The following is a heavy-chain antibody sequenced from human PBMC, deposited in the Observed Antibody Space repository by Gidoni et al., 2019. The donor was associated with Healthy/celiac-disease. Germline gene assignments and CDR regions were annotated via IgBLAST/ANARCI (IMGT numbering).Heavy chain of an antibody. Sequence: QLQLQASGPGLVKPSETLSLTCTVSGGSISSSSYYWGWIRQPPGKGLEWIGSIYYSGSTYYNPSLKSRVTISVDTSKNQFSLKLSSVTAADTAVYYCARDSIRDYGMDVWGQGTTVTVSS. CDR1: GGSISSSSYY. J-gene: IGHJ6*02. CDR3: ARDSIRDYGMDV. CDR2: IYYSGST. V-gene: IGHV4-39*07.